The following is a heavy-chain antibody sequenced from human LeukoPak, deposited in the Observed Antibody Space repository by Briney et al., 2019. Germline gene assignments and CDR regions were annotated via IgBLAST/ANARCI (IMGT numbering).Heavy chain of an antibody. Sequence: ASVTLSSTASGYTSTSYYMRWVRQAPGQGPEWMGVINPSGGSTTSYAQKIQGRVTMTRDTSMSTVTMELSSLRSEDTAVYYCARGTLLYFYFWGQGTLVTVSS. J-gene: IGHJ4*02. CDR3: ARGTLLYFYF. D-gene: IGHD1-26*01. V-gene: IGHV1-46*01. CDR2: INPSGGST. CDR1: GYTSTSYY.